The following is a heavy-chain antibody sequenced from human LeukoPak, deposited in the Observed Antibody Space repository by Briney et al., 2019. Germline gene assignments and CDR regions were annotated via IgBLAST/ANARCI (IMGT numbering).Heavy chain of an antibody. D-gene: IGHD3-22*01. V-gene: IGHV4-59*01. CDR2: IYYSGST. CDR1: GGSISSYY. CDR3: ARAQRKIYYYDSSGYYPDAFDI. Sequence: SETLSLTCTVSGGSISSYYWSWIRQPPGKGLEWIGYIYYSGSTNYNPSLKSRVTISVDTSKNQFSLKLSSVTAADTAVYYCARAQRKIYYYDSSGYYPDAFDIWGQGTMVTVSS. J-gene: IGHJ3*02.